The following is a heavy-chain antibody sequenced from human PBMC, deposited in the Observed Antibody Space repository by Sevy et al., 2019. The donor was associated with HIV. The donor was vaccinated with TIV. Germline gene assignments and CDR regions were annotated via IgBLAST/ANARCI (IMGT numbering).Heavy chain of an antibody. Sequence: ASVKVSCKASGYTFTGYYMHWVRQAPGQGLEWMGWINPNSGGTNYSQKFQGRATMTRDTSISTAYMELSRLRSDDTAVYYCARGRHVLRFLEWRWGQENWFDPWGQGTLVTVSS. J-gene: IGHJ5*02. D-gene: IGHD3-3*01. CDR1: GYTFTGYY. V-gene: IGHV1-2*02. CDR2: INPNSGGT. CDR3: ARGRHVLRFLEWRWGQENWFDP.